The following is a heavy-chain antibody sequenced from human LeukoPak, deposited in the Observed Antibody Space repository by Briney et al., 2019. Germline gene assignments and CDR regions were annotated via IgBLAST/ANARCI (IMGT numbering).Heavy chain of an antibody. V-gene: IGHV3-21*01. CDR2: ISSSSTYI. CDR3: ARDNSWNGDYGGPYFDY. D-gene: IGHD4-17*01. J-gene: IGHJ4*02. CDR1: GFTFSSYN. Sequence: GGSLRLSCAASGFTFSSYNMDWVRQAPGKGLEWVSSISSSSTYIYYADSVKGRFTISRDNAKNSLYLQMNSLRAEDTAVYYCARDNSWNGDYGGPYFDYWGQGTLVTVSS.